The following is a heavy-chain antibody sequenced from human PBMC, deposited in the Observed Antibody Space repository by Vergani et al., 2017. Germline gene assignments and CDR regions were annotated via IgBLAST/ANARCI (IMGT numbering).Heavy chain of an antibody. CDR2: IVVGSGNT. CDR3: AATKVITGTSYSALDFYYYYGMDV. CDR1: GFTFTSSA. D-gene: IGHD1-7*01. V-gene: IGHV1-58*02. J-gene: IGHJ6*02. Sequence: QMQLVQSGPEVKKPGTSVKVSCKASGFTFTSSAMQWVRQARGQRLEWIGWIVVGSGNTNYAQKFQERVTITRDMSTSTAYMELSSLRSEDTAVYYCAATKVITGTSYSALDFYYYYGMDVWGQGTTVTVSS.